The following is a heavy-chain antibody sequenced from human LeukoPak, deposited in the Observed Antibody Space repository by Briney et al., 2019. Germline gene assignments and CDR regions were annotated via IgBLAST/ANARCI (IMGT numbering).Heavy chain of an antibody. V-gene: IGHV4-59*01. Sequence: SETLSLTCTVSGDSISSYYWSWIRQPPGKGLEWIGYIYYSGSTNYNPSLKSRVTISVDTSKNQFSLKLSSVTAADTAVYYCASGSGSYRDFDYWGQGTLVTVSS. D-gene: IGHD3-10*01. CDR1: GDSISSYY. CDR2: IYYSGST. J-gene: IGHJ4*02. CDR3: ASGSGSYRDFDY.